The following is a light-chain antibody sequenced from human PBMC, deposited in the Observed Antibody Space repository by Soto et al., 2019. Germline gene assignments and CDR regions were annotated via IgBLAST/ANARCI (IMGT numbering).Light chain of an antibody. CDR3: HQYGSSPPYT. V-gene: IGKV1-39*01. J-gene: IGKJ2*01. CDR1: QSISSY. CDR2: AAS. Sequence: DIQMTQSPSSLSASVGDRVTITCRASQSISSYLNWYQQKPGKAPKLLIYAASSLQSGVPSRFSGSGSGTDFTLTISSLQPEDFAVYYCHQYGSSPPYTFGQGTKLEI.